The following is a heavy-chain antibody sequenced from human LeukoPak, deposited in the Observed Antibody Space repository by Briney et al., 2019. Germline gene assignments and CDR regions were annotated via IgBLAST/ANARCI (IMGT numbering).Heavy chain of an antibody. CDR2: LTTSGSTK. Sequence: GGSLRLSCATSGLTFSNYEMNWVRQAPGKGLEWISYLTTSGSTKYYADSVKGRFTISRDNAKNSLFLQMNSLRAEDTAVYYCAELGITMIGGVWGKGTTVTISS. CDR1: GLTFSNYE. V-gene: IGHV3-48*03. J-gene: IGHJ6*04. D-gene: IGHD3-10*02. CDR3: AELGITMIGGV.